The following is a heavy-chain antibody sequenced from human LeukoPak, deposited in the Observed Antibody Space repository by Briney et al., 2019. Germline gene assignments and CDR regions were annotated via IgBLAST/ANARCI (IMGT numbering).Heavy chain of an antibody. J-gene: IGHJ4*02. CDR1: GFTFSSYA. V-gene: IGHV3-23*01. D-gene: IGHD5-12*01. CDR2: FSGSGGST. CDR3: ARGPSGYHNT. Sequence: PGGSLRLSCAASGFTFSSYAMSWVRQAPGKGLECISGFSGSGGSTYYADSVKGRFTISRDNSKNTLDLQMDSLRAEDTAVYYCARGPSGYHNTGGQGTLVTVSS.